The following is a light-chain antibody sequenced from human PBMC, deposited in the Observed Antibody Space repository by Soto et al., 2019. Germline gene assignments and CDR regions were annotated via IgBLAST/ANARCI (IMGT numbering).Light chain of an antibody. CDR2: GAS. J-gene: IGKJ1*01. Sequence: EIVMTQSPVTLSVSPGERATLSCRASQSVSSNVAWYQQKPGQAPRLLIYGASTRATGIPARFSGSGSGTEFTLTISSLQSKDYAVYYCQQYNKWLRTFGQGTKVDIK. CDR1: QSVSSN. CDR3: QQYNKWLRT. V-gene: IGKV3-15*01.